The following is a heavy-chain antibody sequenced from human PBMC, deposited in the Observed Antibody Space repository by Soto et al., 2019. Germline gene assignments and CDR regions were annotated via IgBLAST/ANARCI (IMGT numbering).Heavy chain of an antibody. CDR3: GKERRGSGWSVCDV. D-gene: IGHD6-19*01. J-gene: IGHJ4*02. V-gene: IGHV3-23*01. CDR1: GFIFRDYA. CDR2: ISGSGDSA. Sequence: VQLLESGGGLVQPGGSLRLSCAASGFIFRDYAMNWVRQAPVKGLEWVSDISGSGDSARYADSVKGRFTISRDNSRDTLYLHMNSLRVDDTAVYYCGKERRGSGWSVCDVWGQGDLVTVSS.